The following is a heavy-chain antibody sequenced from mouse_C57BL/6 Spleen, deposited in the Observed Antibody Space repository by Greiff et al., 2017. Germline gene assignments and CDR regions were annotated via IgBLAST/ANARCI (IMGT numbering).Heavy chain of an antibody. D-gene: IGHD1-1*01. CDR1: GYTFTSYW. J-gene: IGHJ1*03. Sequence: QVQLQQPGTELVKPGASVKLSCKASGYTFTSYWMHWVKQRPGQGLEWIGNINPSNGGTNYNEKFKSKATLTVDKSTSTAYMQLSSLTSEDSAVYYCATGLLRYWYFDVWGTGTTVTVSS. CDR3: ATGLLRYWYFDV. V-gene: IGHV1-53*01. CDR2: INPSNGGT.